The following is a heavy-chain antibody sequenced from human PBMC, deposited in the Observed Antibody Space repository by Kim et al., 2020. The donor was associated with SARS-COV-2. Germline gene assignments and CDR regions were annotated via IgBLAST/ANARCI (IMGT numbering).Heavy chain of an antibody. CDR3: ARGPMRYDILTGYYICGMDV. J-gene: IGHJ6*02. CDR2: IYYSGST. V-gene: IGHV4-61*01. Sequence: SETLSLTCTVSGGSVSSGSYYWSWIRQPPGKGLEWIGYIYYSGSTNYNPSLKSRVTISVDTSKNQFSLKLSSVTAADTAVYYCARGPMRYDILTGYYICGMDVWGRGTTVTVSS. D-gene: IGHD3-9*01. CDR1: GGSVSSGSYY.